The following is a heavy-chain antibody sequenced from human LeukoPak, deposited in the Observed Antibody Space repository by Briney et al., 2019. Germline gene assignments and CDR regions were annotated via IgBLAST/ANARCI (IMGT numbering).Heavy chain of an antibody. CDR2: ISSSGSTI. CDR3: ARFAPYCSSTSCYTGIYYYYYMDV. J-gene: IGHJ6*03. V-gene: IGHV3-48*03. Sequence: GGSLRLSCAASGFTFSSYEMNWVRQAPGKGLEWVSYISSSGSTIYYADSVKGRFTISRDNAKNSLYLQMNSLRAEDTAVYYCARFAPYCSSTSCYTGIYYYYYMDVWGKGTTVTVSS. D-gene: IGHD2-2*02. CDR1: GFTFSSYE.